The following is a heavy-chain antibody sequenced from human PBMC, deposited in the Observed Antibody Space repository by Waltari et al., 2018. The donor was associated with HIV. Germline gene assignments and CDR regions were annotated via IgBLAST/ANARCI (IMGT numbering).Heavy chain of an antibody. CDR3: ARDGRYCSSTSCFDPHYYYYYGMDV. CDR2: IYYGGST. CDR1: GGSISSSSYY. J-gene: IGHJ6*02. D-gene: IGHD2-2*01. V-gene: IGHV4-39*07. Sequence: QLQLQESGPGLVKPSETLSLTCTVSGGSISSSSYYWGWIRQPPGKGLEWIGSIYYGGSTYTNPSLQSLVTISVDTSKNQFSLKLSAVTAADTAVYYCARDGRYCSSTSCFDPHYYYYYGMDVWGQGTTVTVSS.